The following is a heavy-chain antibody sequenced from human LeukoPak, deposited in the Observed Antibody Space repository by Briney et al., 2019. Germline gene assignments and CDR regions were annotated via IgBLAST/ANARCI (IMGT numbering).Heavy chain of an antibody. CDR1: GFTLSSDA. Sequence: GGSLRLSCAASGFTLSSDAMSWVRQAPRKGLEWVSGISGSGSSTYYADSVKGRFTISRDNSKNTLYLQMNGLRADDTALYYCAKVFHYGSGSCGSFENWGQGTLVTVSS. CDR3: AKVFHYGSGSCGSFEN. V-gene: IGHV3-23*01. D-gene: IGHD3-10*01. J-gene: IGHJ4*02. CDR2: ISGSGSST.